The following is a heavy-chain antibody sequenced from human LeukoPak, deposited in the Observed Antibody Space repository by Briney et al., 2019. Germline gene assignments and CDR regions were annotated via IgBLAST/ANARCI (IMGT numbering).Heavy chain of an antibody. CDR1: GGTFSSYT. J-gene: IGHJ1*01. D-gene: IGHD2-15*01. V-gene: IGHV1-69*02. Sequence: GASVKVSCKGSGGTFSSYTISWVRQAPGQGLEWMGRIIPILGIANYAQKFQGRVTITADKSTSTAYMELSSLRSEDTAVYYCAVAATPVLNPSAEYFQHWGQGTLVTVSS. CDR2: IIPILGIA. CDR3: AVAATPVLNPSAEYFQH.